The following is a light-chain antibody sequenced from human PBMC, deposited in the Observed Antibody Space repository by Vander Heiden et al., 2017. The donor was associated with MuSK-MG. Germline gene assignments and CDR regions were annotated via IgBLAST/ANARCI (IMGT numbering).Light chain of an antibody. V-gene: IGKV2-28*01. Sequence: DIVMTQSPLSLPVTPGEPASISCRSSQSLLHTTGYNYVDWYLQKPGQSPQLLIYLGSNRASGVPDRFSGSGSGTDFTLKISRVEAEDVGVYYCKQALQTPLTFGQGTKVEIK. CDR2: LGS. CDR3: KQALQTPLT. J-gene: IGKJ1*01. CDR1: QSLLHTTGYNY.